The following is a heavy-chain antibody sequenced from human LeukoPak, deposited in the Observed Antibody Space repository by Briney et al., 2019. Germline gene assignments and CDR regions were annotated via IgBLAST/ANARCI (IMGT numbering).Heavy chain of an antibody. CDR3: ARLPLTGPDY. J-gene: IGHJ4*02. D-gene: IGHD7-27*01. CDR2: IYPDDSDT. CDR1: GYKFTNYW. V-gene: IGHV5-51*01. Sequence: GESLRISCKGSGYKFTNYWIAWVRQMPGKGLEWMGIIYPDDSDTKYSPSFQGQVTISVDKSITTAYLQWTSLKASDTAMYFCARLPLTGPDYWGQGTLVTVSS.